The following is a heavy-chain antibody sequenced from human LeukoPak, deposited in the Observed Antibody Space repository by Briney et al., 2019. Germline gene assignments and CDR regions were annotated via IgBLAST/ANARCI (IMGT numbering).Heavy chain of an antibody. J-gene: IGHJ4*02. D-gene: IGHD4-17*01. CDR2: MYHTGST. V-gene: IGHV4-38-2*02. CDR1: GYSMSSGYY. Sequence: SGTLSLTCTVSGYSMSSGYYWGWIRQPPERGLEWIGSMYHTGSTYYNPSLKSRVTISVDTSKNQFSLKLSSVTAADTAVYYCARDLYGYFDYWGQGTLVTVSS. CDR3: ARDLYGYFDY.